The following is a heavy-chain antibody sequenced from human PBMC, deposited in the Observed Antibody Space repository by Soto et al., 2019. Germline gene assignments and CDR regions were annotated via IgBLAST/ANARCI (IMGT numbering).Heavy chain of an antibody. CDR1: GGTFSSYA. Sequence: SVKVSCKASGGTFSSYAISWVRQAPGQGLEWMGGIIPIFGTANYAQKFQGRVTITADESTSTAYMELSSLRSEDTAVYYCAREGIGYCSGGSCSWFHPWGQGTLVTVSS. CDR2: IIPIFGTA. D-gene: IGHD2-15*01. CDR3: AREGIGYCSGGSCSWFHP. J-gene: IGHJ5*02. V-gene: IGHV1-69*13.